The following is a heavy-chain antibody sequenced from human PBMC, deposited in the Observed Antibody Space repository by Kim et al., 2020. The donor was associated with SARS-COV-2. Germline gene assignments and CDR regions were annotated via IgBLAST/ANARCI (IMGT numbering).Heavy chain of an antibody. CDR1: GFTFSSYG. CDR2: IWYDGSNK. J-gene: IGHJ6*02. Sequence: GGSLRLSCAASGFTFSSYGMHWVRQAPGKGLEWVAVIWYDGSNKYYADSVKGRFTISRDNSKNTLYLQMNSLRAEDTAVYYCAKPGVVGAPNAGYYYYGMDVWGQGTTVTVSS. CDR3: AKPGVVGAPNAGYYYYGMDV. V-gene: IGHV3-33*06. D-gene: IGHD1-26*01.